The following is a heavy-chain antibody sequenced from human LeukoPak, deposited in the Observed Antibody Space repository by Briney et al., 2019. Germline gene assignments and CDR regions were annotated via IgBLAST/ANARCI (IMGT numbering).Heavy chain of an antibody. CDR2: ISSSSYI. V-gene: IGHV3-21*01. J-gene: IGHJ3*02. Sequence: GGSLRLSCAASGFTFSSYSMNWVRQAPGKGLEWVSSISSSSYIYYADSVKGRFTISRDNAKNSLYLQMNSLRAEDTAVYYCARGHSTGTTGIDAFDIWGQGTMVTVSS. CDR3: ARGHSTGTTGIDAFDI. D-gene: IGHD1-7*01. CDR1: GFTFSSYS.